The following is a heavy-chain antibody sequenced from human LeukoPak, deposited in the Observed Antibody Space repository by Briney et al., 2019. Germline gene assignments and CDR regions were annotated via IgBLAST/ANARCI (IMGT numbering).Heavy chain of an antibody. CDR3: ARELTAADDAFDI. V-gene: IGHV1-8*01. Sequence: ASVKVSCKASGYTFTSYGINWVRQATGQGLEWMGWMNPNSGNTGYAQKFQGRVTMTRNTSISTAYMELSSLRSEDTAVYYCARELTAADDAFDIWGQGTMVTVSS. CDR1: GYTFTSYG. J-gene: IGHJ3*02. CDR2: MNPNSGNT. D-gene: IGHD6-13*01.